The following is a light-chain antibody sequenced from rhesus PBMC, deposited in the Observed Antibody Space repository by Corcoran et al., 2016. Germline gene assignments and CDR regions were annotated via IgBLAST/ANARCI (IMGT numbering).Light chain of an antibody. CDR2: KAS. J-gene: IGKJ1*01. V-gene: IGKV1-22*01. CDR1: QGISSW. Sequence: DIQMTQSQSSLSASVGDTVTITCRASQGISSWLAWYQQKPGKAPKLLIYKASSFQSGVPSRFRGSGSGTDFTLTISSLQSEDFATYYCQQYSSRPPTFGQGTKVEIK. CDR3: QQYSSRPPT.